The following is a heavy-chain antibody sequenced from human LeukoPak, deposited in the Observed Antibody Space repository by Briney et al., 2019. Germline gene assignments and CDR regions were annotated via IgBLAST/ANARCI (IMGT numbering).Heavy chain of an antibody. CDR1: GYTFTSYW. D-gene: IGHD5-24*01. CDR2: IYPGDSVT. V-gene: IGHV5-51*01. Sequence: GESLKISCKGTGYTFTSYWIGWVRQMPGKGLEWMGIIYPGDSVTRYSPSFQGQVTISADNSISTAYLQWSSLKASDTAMYYCARRGDGYNLNFDYWGQGTLVTVSS. J-gene: IGHJ4*02. CDR3: ARRGDGYNLNFDY.